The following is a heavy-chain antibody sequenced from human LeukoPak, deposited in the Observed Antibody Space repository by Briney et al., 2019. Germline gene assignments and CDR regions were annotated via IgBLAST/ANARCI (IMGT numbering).Heavy chain of an antibody. D-gene: IGHD6-13*01. CDR1: EYSFTNYW. V-gene: IGHV5-51*01. CDR2: MHPGDSKS. Sequence: GESLKISCQGSEYSFTNYWIGWVRQMPGEGLEWMGFMHPGDSKSRYNPSFQGQVTISADKSINTAYLQWSSLKASDTAMYYCARAGSSSSWYRPLDYWGQGTLVTVSS. CDR3: ARAGSSSSWYRPLDY. J-gene: IGHJ4*02.